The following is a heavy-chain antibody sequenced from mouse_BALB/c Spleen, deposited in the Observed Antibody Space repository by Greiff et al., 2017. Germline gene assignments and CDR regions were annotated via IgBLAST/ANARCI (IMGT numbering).Heavy chain of an antibody. Sequence: VQLKESGGGLVKPGGSLKLSCAASGFTFSSYAMSWVRQTPEKRLEWVASISSGGSTYYPDSVKGRFTISRDNARNILYLQMSSLRSEDTAMYYCASYYGSSPFAYWGQGTLVTVSA. CDR3: ASYYGSSPFAY. CDR2: ISSGGST. CDR1: GFTFSSYA. V-gene: IGHV5-6-5*01. J-gene: IGHJ3*01. D-gene: IGHD1-1*01.